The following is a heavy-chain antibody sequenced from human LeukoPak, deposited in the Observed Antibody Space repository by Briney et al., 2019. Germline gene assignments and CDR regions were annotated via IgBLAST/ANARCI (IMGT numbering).Heavy chain of an antibody. V-gene: IGHV1-69*06. Sequence: ASVKVSCKASGGTFSSYAISWVRQAPGQGLEWMGGIIPIFGTANYAQKFQGRVTITADKSTSTAYMELSSLRSEDTAVYYCARVRYYDSSGSIHDAFDIWGQGTMVTVSS. J-gene: IGHJ3*02. CDR1: GGTFSSYA. D-gene: IGHD3-22*01. CDR2: IIPIFGTA. CDR3: ARVRYYDSSGSIHDAFDI.